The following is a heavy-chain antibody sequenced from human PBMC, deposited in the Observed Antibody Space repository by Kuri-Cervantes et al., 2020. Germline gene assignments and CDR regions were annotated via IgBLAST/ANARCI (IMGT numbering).Heavy chain of an antibody. V-gene: IGHV5-51*01. J-gene: IGHJ4*02. D-gene: IGHD5-24*01. Sequence: GGSLRLSCKGSGYSFTSYWIGWVRQMPGEGPEWMGIIFPDDSDTRYSPSFQGQVTISADKSVSTAYLQWNSLKASDTAMYYCARLEMATIDYWGQGTLVTVSS. CDR3: ARLEMATIDY. CDR1: GYSFTSYW. CDR2: IFPDDSDT.